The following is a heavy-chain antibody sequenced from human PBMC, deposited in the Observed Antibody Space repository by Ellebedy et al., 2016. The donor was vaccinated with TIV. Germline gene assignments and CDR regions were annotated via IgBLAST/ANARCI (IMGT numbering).Heavy chain of an antibody. V-gene: IGHV3-15*01. Sequence: GESLKISCAASGFTFSNAWMSWVRQAPGKGLEWVGRIKSKTDGGTTDYAAPVKGRFTISRDDSKNTLYLQMNSLKTEDTAVYYCTTDLKRKRITMVQDGMDVWGQGTTVTVSS. J-gene: IGHJ6*02. CDR2: IKSKTDGGTT. CDR1: GFTFSNAW. CDR3: TTDLKRKRITMVQDGMDV. D-gene: IGHD3-10*01.